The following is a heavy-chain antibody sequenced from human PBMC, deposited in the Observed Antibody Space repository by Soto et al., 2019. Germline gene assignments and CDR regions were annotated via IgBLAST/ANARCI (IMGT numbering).Heavy chain of an antibody. V-gene: IGHV3-33*01. CDR3: AREGDYGDYPGLDY. J-gene: IGHJ4*02. CDR2: IWYDGSNK. Sequence: QVQLVESGGGVVQPGRSLRLSCAASGFTFSSYGMHWVRQAPGKGLEWVAVIWYDGSNKYYADSVKGRFTISRDNSKNTLYLQMNSLRAEDTAVYYCAREGDYGDYPGLDYWGQGTLVTVSS. D-gene: IGHD4-17*01. CDR1: GFTFSSYG.